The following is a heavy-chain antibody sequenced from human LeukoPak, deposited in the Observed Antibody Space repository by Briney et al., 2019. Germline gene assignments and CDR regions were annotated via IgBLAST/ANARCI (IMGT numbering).Heavy chain of an antibody. CDR2: IGGSGGST. V-gene: IGHV3-23*01. J-gene: IGHJ4*02. CDR3: AKGSDDILTGYSPPFDY. CDR1: GFTFSSYA. D-gene: IGHD3-9*01. Sequence: PGGSLRLSCAASGFTFSSYAMSWVRQAPGKGLEWVSAIGGSGGSTYYADSVKGRFTISRDNSKNTLYLQMNSLRAEDTAVYYCAKGSDDILTGYSPPFDYWGQGTLVTVSS.